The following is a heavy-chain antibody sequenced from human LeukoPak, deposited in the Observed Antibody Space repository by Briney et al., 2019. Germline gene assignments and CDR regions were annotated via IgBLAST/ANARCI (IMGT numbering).Heavy chain of an antibody. D-gene: IGHD2/OR15-2a*01. CDR3: ATSRPLYLSPDAFDI. J-gene: IGHJ3*02. CDR1: GFTFIDKW. V-gene: IGHV5-51*01. CDR2: LYPDDSTP. Sequence: GESLKISCKASGFTFIDKWTVWVRQMPGQGLEWMGILYPDDSTPKYSRYFQGQVTISVDRSISTAYLQWTSLEASDTAIYYRATSRPLYLSPDAFDIWGQGTMVAVSS.